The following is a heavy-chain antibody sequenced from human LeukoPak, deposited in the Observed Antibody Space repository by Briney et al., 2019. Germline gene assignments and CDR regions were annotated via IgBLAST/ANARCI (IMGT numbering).Heavy chain of an antibody. CDR3: ARDQGSGSQIDY. CDR1: GGSFSGYY. V-gene: IGHV4-34*09. Sequence: PSETLSLTCEVFGGSFSGYYWTWIRQPPGKGLEWLGEIIHDGSTTYNPSLKSRVTISVDTSKNQFSLKLSSVTAADTAVYYCARDQGSGSQIDYWGQGTLVTVSS. D-gene: IGHD1-26*01. J-gene: IGHJ4*02. CDR2: IIHDGST.